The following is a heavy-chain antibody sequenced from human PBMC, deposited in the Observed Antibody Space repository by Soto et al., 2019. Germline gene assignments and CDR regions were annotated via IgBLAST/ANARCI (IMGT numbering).Heavy chain of an antibody. CDR2: ISSSGSTI. CDR1: GFTFSSYE. CDR3: ARDGITMRFSYYYGMDV. V-gene: IGHV3-48*03. D-gene: IGHD3-10*01. Sequence: SLRLSCAASGFTFSSYELNWVCQAPWQRLEWVSYISSSGSTIYYADSVKGRFTISRDNAKNSLYLQMNSLRAEDTAVYYCARDGITMRFSYYYGMDVWGQGATVTVSS. J-gene: IGHJ6*02.